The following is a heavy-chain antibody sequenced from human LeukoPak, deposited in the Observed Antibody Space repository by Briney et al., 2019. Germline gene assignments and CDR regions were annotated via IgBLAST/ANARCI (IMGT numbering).Heavy chain of an antibody. CDR2: MNPNSGNT. CDR1: GYTFTSYD. D-gene: IGHD3-22*01. J-gene: IGHJ1*01. Sequence: ASVKVSCKASGYTFTSYDINWVRQATGQGLEWMGWMNPNSGNTGYAQKFQGRVTMTRNTSIITAYMELSSLRSEDTAVYYCARVDSSGYYYISEYFQHWGQGTLVTVSS. V-gene: IGHV1-8*01. CDR3: ARVDSSGYYYISEYFQH.